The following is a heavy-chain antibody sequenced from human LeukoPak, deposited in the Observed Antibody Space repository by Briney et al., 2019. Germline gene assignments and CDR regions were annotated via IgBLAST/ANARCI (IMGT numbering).Heavy chain of an antibody. J-gene: IGHJ4*02. CDR2: INPNSGGT. D-gene: IGHD2-2*02. CDR3: ARWGGYCSSTSCYTGFDY. Sequence: ASVKVSCKASGYTFTGYYMHWVRQAPGQGLEWMGWINPNSGGTNYAQKFQGRVTMTRDTSISTAYMELSRLRSDDTAVYYFARWGGYCSSTSCYTGFDYWGQGTLVTVSS. V-gene: IGHV1-2*02. CDR1: GYTFTGYY.